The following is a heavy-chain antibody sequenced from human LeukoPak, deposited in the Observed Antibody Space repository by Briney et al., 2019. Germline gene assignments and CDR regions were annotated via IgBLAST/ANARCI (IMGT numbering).Heavy chain of an antibody. D-gene: IGHD3-22*01. Sequence: GGSLRLSCAASGFTFSSYWMSWVRQAPGKGLEWVANIKQDGSEKYYVDSVKGRFTISRDNAKNSLYLQMNSLRAEDTAVYYCARDKPYYYDSSGFPDYWGQGTLATVSS. CDR1: GFTFSSYW. CDR3: ARDKPYYYDSSGFPDY. CDR2: IKQDGSEK. J-gene: IGHJ4*02. V-gene: IGHV3-7*01.